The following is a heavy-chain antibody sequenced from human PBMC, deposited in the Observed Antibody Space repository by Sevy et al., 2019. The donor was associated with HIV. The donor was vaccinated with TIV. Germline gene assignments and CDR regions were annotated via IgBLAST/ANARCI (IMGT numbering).Heavy chain of an antibody. CDR2: ISSSSSNI. Sequence: GGSLRLSCAASGFTFSSYSMNWVRQAPGKGLEWVSYISSSSSNIYYADSVKGRFTISRDNAKNSLYLQMNSLRDEDTAVYYCGTQSYDYVWGSYRFGAFDIWGQGTMVTVSS. J-gene: IGHJ3*02. D-gene: IGHD3-16*02. V-gene: IGHV3-48*02. CDR1: GFTFSSYS. CDR3: GTQSYDYVWGSYRFGAFDI.